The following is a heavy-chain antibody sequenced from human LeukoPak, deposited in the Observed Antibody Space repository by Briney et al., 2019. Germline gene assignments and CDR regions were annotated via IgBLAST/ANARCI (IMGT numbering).Heavy chain of an antibody. Sequence: GGSLRLSCAASGFTFSSYGMHWVRQAPGKGLEWVAFIRYDGSNKYYADSVKGRFTISRDNSKNTLYLQMNSLTAADTAVYYCAKDHCTNGVCYMVYWGQGTLVTVSS. CDR3: AKDHCTNGVCYMVY. CDR2: IRYDGSNK. D-gene: IGHD2-8*01. CDR1: GFTFSSYG. V-gene: IGHV3-30*02. J-gene: IGHJ4*02.